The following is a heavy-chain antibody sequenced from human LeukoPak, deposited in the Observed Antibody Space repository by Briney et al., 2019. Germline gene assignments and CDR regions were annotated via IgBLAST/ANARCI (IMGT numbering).Heavy chain of an antibody. CDR3: ARDTIFGVVIIQEHWFDP. Sequence: ASVKVSCKASGGTFSSYAISWVRQAPGQGLEWMGMIIPIFGTANYAQKSQGRVTITADESTSTAYMELSSLRSEDTAVYYCARDTIFGVVIIQEHWFDPWGQGTLVTVSS. CDR1: GGTFSSYA. J-gene: IGHJ5*02. CDR2: IIPIFGTA. V-gene: IGHV1-69*13. D-gene: IGHD3-3*01.